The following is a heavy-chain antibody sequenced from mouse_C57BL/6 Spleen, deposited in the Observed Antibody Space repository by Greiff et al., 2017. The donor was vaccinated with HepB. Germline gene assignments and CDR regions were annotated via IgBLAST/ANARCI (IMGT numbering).Heavy chain of an antibody. CDR3: TRSGGGYDRLYFDY. CDR2: IDPETGGT. J-gene: IGHJ2*01. D-gene: IGHD2-2*01. CDR1: GYTFTDYE. Sequence: VQLQQSGAELVRPGASVTLSCKASGYTFTDYEMHWVKQTPVHGLEWIGAIDPETGGTAYNQKFKGKAILTADKSSSTAYMELRSLTSEDSAVYYCTRSGGGYDRLYFDYWGQGTTLTVSS. V-gene: IGHV1-15*01.